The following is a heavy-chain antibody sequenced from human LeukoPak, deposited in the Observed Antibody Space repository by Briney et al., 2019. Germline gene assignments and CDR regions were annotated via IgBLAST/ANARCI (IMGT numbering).Heavy chain of an antibody. V-gene: IGHV1-69*06. CDR2: IIPIFGTA. Sequence: ASVKVSCKASGGTFSSYAISWVRQAPGQGLEWMGVIIPIFGTANYAQKFQGRVTITADKSTSTAYMELSSLRSEDTAVYYCARDSALDGSGSYYNYWGQGTLVTVSS. CDR3: ARDSALDGSGSYYNY. CDR1: GGTFSSYA. D-gene: IGHD3-10*01. J-gene: IGHJ4*02.